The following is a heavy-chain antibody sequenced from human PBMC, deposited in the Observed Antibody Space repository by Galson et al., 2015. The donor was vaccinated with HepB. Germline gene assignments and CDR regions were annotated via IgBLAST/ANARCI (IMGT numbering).Heavy chain of an antibody. CDR1: GYTFTSYG. CDR2: ISAYNGNT. CDR3: ARLRPNYDSSGYCYDGATETLDY. D-gene: IGHD3-22*01. Sequence: SVKVSCKASGYTFTSYGISWVRQAPGQGLEWMGWISAYNGNTNYAQKLQGRVTMTTDTSTSTAYMELRSLRSDDTAVYYCARLRPNYDSSGYCYDGATETLDYWGQGTLVTVSS. V-gene: IGHV1-18*04. J-gene: IGHJ4*02.